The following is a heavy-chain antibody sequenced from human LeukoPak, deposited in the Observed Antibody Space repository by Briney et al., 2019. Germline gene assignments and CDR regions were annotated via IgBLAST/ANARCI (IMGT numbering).Heavy chain of an antibody. Sequence: GGSLKLSCAVSGFTFSDSSMHWVRQASGKGLEWVGRIRTKPNNYATLYAASVEGRFTISRDDSKNTAYLQMNGLKTEDTAVYYCTRHTERGADWGQGTLVTVSS. CDR3: TRHTERGAD. CDR2: IRTKPNNYAT. CDR1: GFTFSDSS. J-gene: IGHJ4*02. D-gene: IGHD4/OR15-4a*01. V-gene: IGHV3-73*01.